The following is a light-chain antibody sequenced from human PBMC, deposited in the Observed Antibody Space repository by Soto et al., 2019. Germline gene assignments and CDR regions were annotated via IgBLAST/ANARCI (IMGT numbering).Light chain of an antibody. CDR1: QSVSSN. Sequence: EIVMTQSPATLSVSPGERATLSCRASQSVSSNLAWYQQKPGQAPRLLIYGASTRATGIPAWFSGSGSGTEFTHTISSLQSEDFAVYYCQQYNNWPYTFGQGTKLEIK. J-gene: IGKJ2*01. CDR3: QQYNNWPYT. V-gene: IGKV3-15*01. CDR2: GAS.